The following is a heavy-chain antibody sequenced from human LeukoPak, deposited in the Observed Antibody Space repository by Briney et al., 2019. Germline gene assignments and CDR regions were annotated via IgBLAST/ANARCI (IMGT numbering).Heavy chain of an antibody. V-gene: IGHV1-69*06. D-gene: IGHD3-22*01. Sequence: ASVKVSCKASGGTFSSYAISWVRQAPGQGLEWMGGIIPIFGTANYAQKFQGRVTMTEDTSTDTAYMELSSLRSEDTAVYYCATLTGSSGLDYWGQGTLVTVSS. CDR2: IIPIFGTA. CDR3: ATLTGSSGLDY. J-gene: IGHJ4*02. CDR1: GGTFSSYA.